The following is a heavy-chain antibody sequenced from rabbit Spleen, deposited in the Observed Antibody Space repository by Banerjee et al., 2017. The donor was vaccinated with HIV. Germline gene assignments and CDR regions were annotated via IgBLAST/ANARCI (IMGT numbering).Heavy chain of an antibody. J-gene: IGHJ4*01. CDR2: INVGSSGST. CDR3: ARGSTYVGYSCDL. Sequence: QEQLVEYGGDLVKPEGSLTLTCTASGFSFSSNYYMCWVRQAPGKGLEWIACINVGSSGSTYYASWAKGRFTISKTSSTTVTLQLTSLTVADTATYFCARGSTYVGYSCDLWGQGTLVTVS. D-gene: IGHD7-1*01. CDR1: GFSFSSNYY. V-gene: IGHV1S45*01.